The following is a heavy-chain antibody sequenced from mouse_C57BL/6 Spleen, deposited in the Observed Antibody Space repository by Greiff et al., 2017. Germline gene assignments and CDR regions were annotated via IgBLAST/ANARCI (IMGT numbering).Heavy chain of an antibody. D-gene: IGHD2-4*01. CDR3: ARDYDYDYAMDY. CDR2: ISYDGSN. J-gene: IGHJ4*01. CDR1: GYSITSGYY. V-gene: IGHV3-6*01. Sequence: EVQLVESGPGLVKPSQSLSLTCSVTGYSITSGYYWNWIRQFPGNKLEWMGYISYDGSNNYNPSLKNRISITRDTSKNQFFLKLNSVTTEDTATYYCARDYDYDYAMDYWGQGTSVTVSS.